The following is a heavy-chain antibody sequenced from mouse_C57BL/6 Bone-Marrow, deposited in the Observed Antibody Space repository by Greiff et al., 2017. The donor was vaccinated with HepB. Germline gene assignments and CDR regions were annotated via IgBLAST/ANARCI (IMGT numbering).Heavy chain of an antibody. CDR3: ARFRYWYFDV. CDR1: GYTFTSYW. D-gene: IGHD3-2*02. V-gene: IGHV1-61*01. J-gene: IGHJ1*03. Sequence: QVQLQQPGAELVRPGSSVKLSCKASGYTFTSYWMDWVKQRPGQGLEWIVNIYPSDSETHYNQKFKDKATLTVDKSSSTAYMQLSSLTSEDSAVYYCARFRYWYFDVWGTGTTVTVSS. CDR2: IYPSDSET.